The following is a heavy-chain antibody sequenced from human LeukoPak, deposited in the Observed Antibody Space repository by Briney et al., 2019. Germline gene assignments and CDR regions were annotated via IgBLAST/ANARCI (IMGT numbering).Heavy chain of an antibody. V-gene: IGHV3-23*01. CDR1: GFTFSSYA. D-gene: IGHD3-3*01. J-gene: IGHJ4*02. Sequence: GGSLRLSCAASGFTFSSYAMSWVRQAPGKGLEWVATLSGSGAGTYYSDSVQGRFTISRDNSKRTLFLQMNSLRAEDTAFYYCAKAELGVDTFFDYWGQGTLVTVSS. CDR3: AKAELGVDTFFDY. CDR2: LSGSGAGT.